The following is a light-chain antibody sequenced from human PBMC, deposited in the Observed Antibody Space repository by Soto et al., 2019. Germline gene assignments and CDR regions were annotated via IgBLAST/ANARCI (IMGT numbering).Light chain of an antibody. Sequence: QSVLTQPASVSGSPGQSITISCTGTSSDVGGYNHVSWYQHHPGKAPKLMIHEVSDRPSGISNRFSGSKSGNTASLTISGLQAEDEADYYCSSYRSDTTYVFGNRTKVTVL. CDR1: SSDVGGYNH. CDR3: SSYRSDTTYV. CDR2: EVS. J-gene: IGLJ1*01. V-gene: IGLV2-14*01.